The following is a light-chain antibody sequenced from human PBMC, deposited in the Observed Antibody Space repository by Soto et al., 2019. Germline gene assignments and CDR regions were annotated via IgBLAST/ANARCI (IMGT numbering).Light chain of an antibody. CDR1: SSHIEAGYD. CDR3: QSYDSSLSVV. V-gene: IGLV1-40*01. J-gene: IGLJ2*01. CDR2: GNS. Sequence: QSVLTQPPSVSGAPGQRVTISCTGSSSHIEAGYDVHWYQQLPGTAPKLLIYGNSNRPSGVPDRFSGSKSGTSASLAITGLQAEDEADYYCQSYDSSLSVVFGGGTKLTVL.